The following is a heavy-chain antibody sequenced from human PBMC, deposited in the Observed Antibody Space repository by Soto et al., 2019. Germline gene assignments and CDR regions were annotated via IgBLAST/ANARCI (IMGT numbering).Heavy chain of an antibody. CDR1: GFTFSSYA. V-gene: IGHV3-30-3*01. CDR2: ISYDGSNK. D-gene: IGHD2-15*01. Sequence: ESGGGVVQPGRSLRLSCAASGFTFSSYAMHWVRQAPGKGLEWVAVISYDGSNKYYADSVKGRFTISRDNSKNTLYLQMNSLRAEDTAVYYCARDCSGGSCYWGQGTLVTVSS. CDR3: ARDCSGGSCY. J-gene: IGHJ4*02.